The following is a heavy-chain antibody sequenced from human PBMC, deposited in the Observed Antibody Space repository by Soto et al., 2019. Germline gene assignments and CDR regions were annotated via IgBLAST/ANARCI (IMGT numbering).Heavy chain of an antibody. Sequence: SGTLSLTCTVSGDSFSYYYWSWVRQPPGKGPEWIGFVYYDGSTQYNPSLESRLTMSIDTSKRQFSLKLSSVIAADTAVYYCVSYDRQSGRYSLDYWGQGTLVTVSS. CDR1: GDSFSYYY. V-gene: IGHV4-59*01. J-gene: IGHJ4*02. CDR2: VYYDGST. D-gene: IGHD3-10*01. CDR3: VSYDRQSGRYSLDY.